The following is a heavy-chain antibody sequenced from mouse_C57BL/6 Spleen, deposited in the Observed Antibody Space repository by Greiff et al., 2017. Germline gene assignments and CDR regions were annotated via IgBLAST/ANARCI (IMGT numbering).Heavy chain of an antibody. Sequence: EVKLVESGGGLVKPGGSLKLSCAASGFTFSDYGMHWVRQAPEKGLEWVAYISSGSSTIYYADTVKGRFTISRDNAKNTLFLQMTSLRSEDTAMYYCARTGLLLRSGYFDVWGTGTTVTVSS. CDR2: ISSGSSTI. D-gene: IGHD1-1*01. V-gene: IGHV5-17*01. J-gene: IGHJ1*03. CDR3: ARTGLLLRSGYFDV. CDR1: GFTFSDYG.